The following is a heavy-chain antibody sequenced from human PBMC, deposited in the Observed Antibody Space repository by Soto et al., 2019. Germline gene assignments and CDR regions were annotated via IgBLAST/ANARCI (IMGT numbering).Heavy chain of an antibody. D-gene: IGHD2-8*01. CDR2: INPKSGGT. J-gene: IGHJ6*02. CDR1: GYSFTGYH. Sequence: QVQLVQSGAEVKKPGVSVKVSCKASGYSFTGYHIHWVRQAPGQGLEWLGRINPKSGGTSTAQKFQGWVTMTTDTSISTASMELTRLTSDDTAIYYCARGDSTDCSNGVCSFFYNHDMDVWGQGTTVTVSS. V-gene: IGHV1-2*04. CDR3: ARGDSTDCSNGVCSFFYNHDMDV.